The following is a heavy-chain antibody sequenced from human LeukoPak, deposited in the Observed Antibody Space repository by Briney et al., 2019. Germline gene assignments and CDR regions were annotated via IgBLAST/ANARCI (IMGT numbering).Heavy chain of an antibody. CDR3: ARGRSGKYCSGGSCYSYVALIFDY. Sequence: SETLSLTCTFSGGSISSYYWSWIRQPPGKGLEWIGYIYYSGSTNYNPSLKSRVTISVDTSKNQFSLKLSSVTAADTAVYYCARGRSGKYCSGGSCYSYVALIFDYWGQGTLVTVSS. V-gene: IGHV4-59*12. CDR1: GGSISSYY. D-gene: IGHD2-15*01. CDR2: IYYSGST. J-gene: IGHJ4*02.